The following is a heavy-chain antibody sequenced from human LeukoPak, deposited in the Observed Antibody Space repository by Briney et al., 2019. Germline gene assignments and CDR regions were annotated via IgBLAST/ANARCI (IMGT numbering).Heavy chain of an antibody. CDR3: ARAAGYCSSTSCSPWNY. CDR1: GFTFSSYW. CDR2: IKQDGSEK. D-gene: IGHD2-2*01. J-gene: IGHJ4*02. V-gene: IGHV3-7*03. Sequence: PGGSLRLSCAASGFTFSSYWMSWVRQAPGKGLEWVANIKQDGSEKYYVDSVKGRFTISRDNAKNSLYLQMNSLRAEDTAVYYCARAAGYCSSTSCSPWNYWGQGTLVTVSS.